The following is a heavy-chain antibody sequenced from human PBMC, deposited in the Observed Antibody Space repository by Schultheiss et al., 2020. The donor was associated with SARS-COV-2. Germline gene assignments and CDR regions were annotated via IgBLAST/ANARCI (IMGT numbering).Heavy chain of an antibody. CDR3: ASGLYSSGWLSLDY. J-gene: IGHJ4*02. V-gene: IGHV3-23*01. D-gene: IGHD6-19*01. Sequence: GGSLRLSCAASGFTFSCYAMSWVRQAPGKGLEWDSAISGSGGSTYYADSVKGRFTISRDNSKKTLYLQMNSLRAEDTAVYYFASGLYSSGWLSLDYWGQGTLFTCSS. CDR1: GFTFSCYA. CDR2: ISGSGGST.